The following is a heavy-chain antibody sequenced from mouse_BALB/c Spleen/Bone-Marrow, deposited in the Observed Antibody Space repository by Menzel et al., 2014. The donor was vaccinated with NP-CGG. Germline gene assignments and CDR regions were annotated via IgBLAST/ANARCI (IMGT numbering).Heavy chain of an antibody. Sequence: EVQVVESGEGLVKPGGSLKLSCAASGFTFSDYYMFWVRQTPEKRLEWVATISDDGGNTYYRDSVKGRFTISRDNAKNKLNLQMSSLKSEDTATYHCARETGPRAMDYWGQGTSVTVSS. CDR2: ISDDGGNT. D-gene: IGHD4-1*01. CDR3: ARETGPRAMDY. J-gene: IGHJ4*01. V-gene: IGHV5-4*02. CDR1: GFTFSDYY.